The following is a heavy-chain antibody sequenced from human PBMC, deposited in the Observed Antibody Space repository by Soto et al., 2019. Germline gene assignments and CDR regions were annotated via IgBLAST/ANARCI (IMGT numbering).Heavy chain of an antibody. CDR1: GFSFSSYW. J-gene: IGHJ4*02. CDR2: INNEGSDT. V-gene: IGHV3-74*01. D-gene: IGHD2-2*03. Sequence: EVVLVESGGRLVQPGESLRLSCAASGFSFSSYWMHWVRQAPGKGLMWLSRINNEGSDTSYADSVKGRFTISRDNARSTLYLQLDTLRAEDTAVYYYVRGPLDISIRPAAMLYWGQGTLVTVSS. CDR3: VRGPLDISIRPAAMLY.